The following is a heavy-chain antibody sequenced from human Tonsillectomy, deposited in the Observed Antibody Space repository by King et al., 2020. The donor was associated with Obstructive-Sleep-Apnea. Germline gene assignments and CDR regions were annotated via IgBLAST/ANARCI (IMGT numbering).Heavy chain of an antibody. CDR3: ARDTTNYYRSGSYYGEIDY. J-gene: IGHJ4*02. CDR1: GFTFSSCA. D-gene: IGHD3-10*01. V-gene: IGHV3-30*04. CDR2: ISYDVSNK. Sequence: VQLVESGGGVVQPGRSLRLSCAASGFTFSSCAMHWVRQAPGKGLEWVAVISYDVSNKYYADSVKGRFTISRDNSKNTLFLQMNSRRADDTAVYYCARDTTNYYRSGSYYGEIDYWGQGTLVTVSS.